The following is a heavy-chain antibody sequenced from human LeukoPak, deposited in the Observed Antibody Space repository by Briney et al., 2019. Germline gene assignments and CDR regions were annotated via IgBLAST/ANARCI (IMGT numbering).Heavy chain of an antibody. V-gene: IGHV4-39*01. Sequence: SQTLSLTCTVSGGSISSGSYYWGWIRQPPGKGLEWIGRIYYSGSTYYNPSLKSRVTISVDTSKNQFSLKLSSVTAADTAVYYCARHVGGWFYMDVWGKGTTVTVSS. CDR1: GGSISSGSYY. D-gene: IGHD6-19*01. J-gene: IGHJ6*03. CDR3: ARHVGGWFYMDV. CDR2: IYYSGST.